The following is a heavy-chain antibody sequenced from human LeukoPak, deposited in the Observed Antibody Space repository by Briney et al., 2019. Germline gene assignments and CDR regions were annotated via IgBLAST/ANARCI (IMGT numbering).Heavy chain of an antibody. CDR2: IWYDGSNK. J-gene: IGHJ4*02. CDR3: ARAVGATPFDY. V-gene: IGHV3-33*08. CDR1: GFIFSNYW. Sequence: GGSLRLSCAASGFIFSNYWMSWVRQAPGKGLEWVAVIWYDGSNKYYADSVKGRFTISRDNSKNTLYLQMNSLRAEDTAVYYCARAVGATPFDYWGQGTLVTVSS. D-gene: IGHD1-26*01.